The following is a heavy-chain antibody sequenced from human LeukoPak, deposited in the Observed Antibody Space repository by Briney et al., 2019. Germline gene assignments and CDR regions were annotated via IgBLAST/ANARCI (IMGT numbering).Heavy chain of an antibody. Sequence: PGGSLRLSCAASGFTFSSYDMHWVRQATGKGLEWVSAIGTAGDTYYPRSVKGRFTISRENAKNSLYLQMNSLRAGDTAVYYCARATIAVAGNYFDYWGQGTLVTVSS. CDR3: ARATIAVAGNYFDY. V-gene: IGHV3-13*01. CDR2: IGTAGDT. CDR1: GFTFSSYD. D-gene: IGHD6-19*01. J-gene: IGHJ4*02.